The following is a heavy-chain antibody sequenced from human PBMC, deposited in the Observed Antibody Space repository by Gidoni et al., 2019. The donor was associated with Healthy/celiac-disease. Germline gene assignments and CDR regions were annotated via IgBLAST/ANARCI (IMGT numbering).Heavy chain of an antibody. CDR2: IYSGGST. D-gene: IGHD6-13*01. CDR3: ARCGAAAGTFHFDY. V-gene: IGHV3-53*02. J-gene: IGHJ4*02. Sequence: EVQLVETGGGLIQPGGSLRLSCAASGFTVSSNYMSWVRQAPGKGLEWVSVIYSGGSTYYADSVKGRFTISRDNSKNTLYLQMNSLRAEDTAVYYCARCGAAAGTFHFDYWGQGTLVTVSS. CDR1: GFTVSSNY.